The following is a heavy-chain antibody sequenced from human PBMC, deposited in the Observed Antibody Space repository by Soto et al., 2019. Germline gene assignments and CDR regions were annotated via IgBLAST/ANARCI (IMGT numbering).Heavy chain of an antibody. CDR3: TKKERYSSCWSDH. D-gene: IGHD6-19*01. CDR2: IGGTSGNT. J-gene: IGHJ5*02. Sequence: EVQLLESGGGLVQPGGSLRLSCAASGFTFSYCSMSWVRQAPGKGLEWVSGIGGTSGNTYYVDSVKGRFTISRDNSKNMVYLQMNSLRAEDSAIYYCTKKERYSSCWSDHWGQGTLVTVSS. CDR1: GFTFSYCS. V-gene: IGHV3-23*01.